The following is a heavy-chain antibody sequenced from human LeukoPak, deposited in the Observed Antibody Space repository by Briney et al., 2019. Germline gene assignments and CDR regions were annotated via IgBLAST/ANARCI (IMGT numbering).Heavy chain of an antibody. CDR2: ISAYNGNT. J-gene: IGHJ3*02. CDR3: ARVRAGGSVDARVDVAFNI. V-gene: IGHV1-18*01. D-gene: IGHD4-23*01. CDR1: GYTFTSYG. Sequence: ASVKVSCKASGYTFTSYGISWVRQAPGQGLEWMGWISAYNGNTNYAQKLQGRVTMTTDTSTSTAYMELRSLRSDDTAVYYWARVRAGGSVDARVDVAFNIGGQGTMVPVFS.